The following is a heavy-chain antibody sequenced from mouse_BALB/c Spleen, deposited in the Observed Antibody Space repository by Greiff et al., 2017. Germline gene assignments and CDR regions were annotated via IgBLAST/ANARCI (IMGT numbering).Heavy chain of an antibody. CDR1: GYSITSDYA. CDR3: ARRRDYGSSSYFDV. V-gene: IGHV3-2*02. CDR2: ISYSGST. J-gene: IGHJ1*01. D-gene: IGHD1-1*01. Sequence: EVQLQESGPGLVKPSQSLSLTCTVTGYSITSDYAWNWIRQFPGNKLEWMGYISYSGSTSYNPSLKSRISITRDTSKNQFFLQLNSVTTEDTATYYCARRRDYGSSSYFDVWGAGTTVTVSS.